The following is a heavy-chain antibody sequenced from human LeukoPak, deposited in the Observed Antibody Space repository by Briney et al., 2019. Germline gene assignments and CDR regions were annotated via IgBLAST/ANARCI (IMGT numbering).Heavy chain of an antibody. V-gene: IGHV3-74*01. D-gene: IGHD3-22*01. CDR2: INSDGSST. Sequence: GGSLRLSCAASGFTFSSYWMHWVRQAPGKGLVWVSRINSDGSSTSYADSVKGRFTISRGNAKNTLYLQMNSLRAEDTAVYYCARGGPAYSRDYYDSNGEYTDWGQGTLVTVSS. CDR1: GFTFSSYW. CDR3: ARGGPAYSRDYYDSNGEYTD. J-gene: IGHJ4*02.